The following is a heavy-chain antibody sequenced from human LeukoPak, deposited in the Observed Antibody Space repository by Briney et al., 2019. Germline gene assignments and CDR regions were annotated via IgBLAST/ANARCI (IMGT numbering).Heavy chain of an antibody. Sequence: LSGGSLRLSCTGSGFTVSSSYMSWVRQTSGKGLEWVSGIYSGGTTYYADSVKGRVTISRDSSKNTLYLQMNSLRAEDTAVYYCARDRRDGYCLGHWGQGTPVTVSS. J-gene: IGHJ4*02. V-gene: IGHV3-66*01. CDR1: GFTVSSSY. D-gene: IGHD5-24*01. CDR2: IYSGGTT. CDR3: ARDRRDGYCLGH.